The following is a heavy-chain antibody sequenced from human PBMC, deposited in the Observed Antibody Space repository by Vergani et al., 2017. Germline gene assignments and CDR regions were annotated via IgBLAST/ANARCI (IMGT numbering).Heavy chain of an antibody. V-gene: IGHV3-21*06. CDR2: IGSSGPYI. Sequence: VQLVESGGGLVKPGGSLRLSCAASGFTFSDFSMSWVRQAPGKGLEWVAFIGSSGPYINYSDSVKGRFIISRDNTNNSLFLQLRILRAEDAAVFYCASGCSSGGSQDNYGMDVWVQGAKVTVSS. CDR1: GFTFSDFS. CDR3: ASGCSSGGSQDNYGMDV. J-gene: IGHJ6*01. D-gene: IGHD5-12*01.